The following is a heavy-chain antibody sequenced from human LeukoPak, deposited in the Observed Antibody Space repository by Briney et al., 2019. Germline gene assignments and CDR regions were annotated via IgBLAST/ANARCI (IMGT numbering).Heavy chain of an antibody. D-gene: IGHD6-6*01. V-gene: IGHV4-59*08. CDR3: ARPSIAARPDDAFDI. Sequence: SETLSLTCTVSGGSISSYYWSWIRQPPGKGLEWIGYIFYSGSTNYNPSLKSRVTISLDRSKNQFSLKLSSVTAADTAVYYCARPSIAARPDDAFDIWGRGTMVTVSS. J-gene: IGHJ3*02. CDR2: IFYSGST. CDR1: GGSISSYY.